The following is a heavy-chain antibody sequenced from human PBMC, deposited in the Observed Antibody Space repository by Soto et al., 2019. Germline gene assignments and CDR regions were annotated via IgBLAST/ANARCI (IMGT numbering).Heavy chain of an antibody. J-gene: IGHJ5*02. CDR1: GFTISSYW. CDR2: INSDGSST. Sequence: PGGSLRLSCAASGFTISSYWMHWVRQAPGKGLVWVSRINSDGSSTSYADSVKGRFTISRDNAKNTLYLQMNSLRAEDTAVYYCARDRDIVVVVAARRLVPWGQGTLVTVSS. D-gene: IGHD2-15*01. V-gene: IGHV3-74*01. CDR3: ARDRDIVVVVAARRLVP.